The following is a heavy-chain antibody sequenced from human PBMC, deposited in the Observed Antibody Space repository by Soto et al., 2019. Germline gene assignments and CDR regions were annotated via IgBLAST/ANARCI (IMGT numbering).Heavy chain of an antibody. CDR1: GGSITSGGYY. D-gene: IGHD3-3*01. Sequence: TSETLSLTCTVSGGSITSGGYYWNWIRQHPGKGLEWIGYIFYTGTTRYNSALQSRVSISVDSTKNHFSLKLTSVTAAATAVNYCATDTTLCGVALKTWFDPLGPGTLVTVSS. J-gene: IGHJ5*02. V-gene: IGHV4-31*03. CDR3: ATDTTLCGVALKTWFDP. CDR2: IFYTGTT.